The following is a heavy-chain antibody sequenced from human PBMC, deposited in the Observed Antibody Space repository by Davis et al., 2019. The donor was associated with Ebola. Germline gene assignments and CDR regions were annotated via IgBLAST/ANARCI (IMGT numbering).Heavy chain of an antibody. Sequence: GESLKISCAASGFTFSSYSMNWVRQAPGKGLEWVSSISSSSSYIYYADSVKGRFTISRDNAKNSLYLQMNSLRAEDTAVYYCARAPSTYDFWSGYPTTYFDYWGQGTLVTVSS. V-gene: IGHV3-21*01. J-gene: IGHJ4*02. D-gene: IGHD3-3*01. CDR2: ISSSSSYI. CDR1: GFTFSSYS. CDR3: ARAPSTYDFWSGYPTTYFDY.